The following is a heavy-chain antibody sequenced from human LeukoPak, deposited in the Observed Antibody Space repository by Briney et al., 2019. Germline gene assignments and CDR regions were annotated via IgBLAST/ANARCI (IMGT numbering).Heavy chain of an antibody. J-gene: IGHJ4*02. Sequence: QSGGSLRLSCAASGFTFSSYGMHWVRQAPGKGLEWVAVISYDGSNKYYADSVKGRFTISRDNSKNTLYLQMNSLRAEDTAVYYCAKEAAIYYFDYWGQGTLVTVSS. CDR3: AKEAAIYYFDY. CDR2: ISYDGSNK. D-gene: IGHD2-2*01. V-gene: IGHV3-30*18. CDR1: GFTFSSYG.